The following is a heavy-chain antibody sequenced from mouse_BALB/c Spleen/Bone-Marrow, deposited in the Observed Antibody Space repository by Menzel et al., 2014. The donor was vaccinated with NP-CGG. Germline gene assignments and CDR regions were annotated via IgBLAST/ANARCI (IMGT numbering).Heavy chain of an antibody. V-gene: IGHV5-12*02. J-gene: IGHJ4*01. CDR2: ITKGGGST. Sequence: EVKVVESGGGLVQPGGSLKLSCATSGFTFSDYYMYWVRQTPEKRLEWAAYITKGGGSTYYPDIVKGRFTISRDNAKNTLYLQMSRLKSEDTAMYYCARQLAYAMDYWVQGTSVTVSS. CDR1: GFTFSDYY. CDR3: ARQLAYAMDY. D-gene: IGHD4-1*01.